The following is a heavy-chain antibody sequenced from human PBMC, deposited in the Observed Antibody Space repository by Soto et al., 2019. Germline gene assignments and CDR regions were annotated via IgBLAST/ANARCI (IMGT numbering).Heavy chain of an antibody. CDR2: ISSSSSTI. D-gene: IGHD6-13*01. Sequence: HPGGSLRLSCAASGFTFSSYSMNWVRQAPGKGLEWVSYISSSSSTIYYADSVKGRFTISRDNAKNSLYLQMNSLRAEDTAVYYCARDRAEPSTTGQLVSYYYYGMDVWGQGTTATVSS. CDR3: ARDRAEPSTTGQLVSYYYYGMDV. J-gene: IGHJ6*02. CDR1: GFTFSSYS. V-gene: IGHV3-48*01.